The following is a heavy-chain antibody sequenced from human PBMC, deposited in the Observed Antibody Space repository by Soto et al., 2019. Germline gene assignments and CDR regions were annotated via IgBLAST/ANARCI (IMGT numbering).Heavy chain of an antibody. CDR2: VYYSGST. CDR3: GRLEGLATISYYFDY. CDR1: GGSISSSRYY. V-gene: IGHV4-39*01. D-gene: IGHD3-9*01. J-gene: IGHJ4*02. Sequence: PSETLSLTCTVSGGSISSSRYYWGWVRQPPGKGLEWIGSVYYSGSTYYNPSLESRVTISVDKSKNQFSLKLMSLSAADTAVYYCGRLEGLATISYYFDYWGQGALVTVSS.